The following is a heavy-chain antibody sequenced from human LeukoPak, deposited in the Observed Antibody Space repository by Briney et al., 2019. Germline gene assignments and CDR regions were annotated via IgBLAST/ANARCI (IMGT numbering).Heavy chain of an antibody. V-gene: IGHV3-20*04. CDR2: INWNGGST. J-gene: IGHJ4*02. D-gene: IGHD3-10*01. CDR3: ARDKEEGIPLWFGELFS. Sequence: GGSLRLSCAASGFTFDDYGMSWVRQAPGEGLEWVSGINWNGGSTGYADSVKGGFPISRENAKNTLYLQMNSLRAEDTALYYCARDKEEGIPLWFGELFSWGQGTLVTVSS. CDR1: GFTFDDYG.